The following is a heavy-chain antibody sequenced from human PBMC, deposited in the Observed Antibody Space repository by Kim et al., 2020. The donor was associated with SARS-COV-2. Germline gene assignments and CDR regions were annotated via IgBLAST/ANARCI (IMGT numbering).Heavy chain of an antibody. CDR2: IWFDGTND. CDR3: GTAKRVRAFDF. J-gene: IGHJ3*01. Sequence: GGSLRLSCAVSGLRFSDFGMHWVRQAPGRGLEWVTVIWFDGTNDVYADSVKGRFTISRDDSMNTLYLQMNSLRVEDTAVYYCGTAKRVRAFDFWGRGTMV. CDR1: GLRFSDFG. D-gene: IGHD3-3*01. V-gene: IGHV3-33*01.